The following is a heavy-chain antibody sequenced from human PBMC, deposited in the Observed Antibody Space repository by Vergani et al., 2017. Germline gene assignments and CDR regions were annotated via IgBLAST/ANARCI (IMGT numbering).Heavy chain of an antibody. D-gene: IGHD1-26*01. J-gene: IGHJ5*02. CDR1: GGTFSSYA. V-gene: IGHV1-69*06. CDR2: LIPIFGTA. CDR3: ARDSGRYSKWVGWFDP. Sequence: QVQLVQSGAEVKKPGSSVKVSCKASGGTFSSYAISWVRQAPGQGLEWMGGLIPIFGTANYAQKFQGRVTITADKSTSTAYMELSSLRSEETAVYYCARDSGRYSKWVGWFDPWGQGSLVTVSS.